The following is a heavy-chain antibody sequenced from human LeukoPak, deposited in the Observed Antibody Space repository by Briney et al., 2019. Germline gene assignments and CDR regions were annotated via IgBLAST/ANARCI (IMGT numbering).Heavy chain of an antibody. CDR3: ARDEGKLTGENYFDY. CDR2: IFHSGNT. CDR1: GVPINSYY. J-gene: IGHJ4*02. Sequence: SETLSLTCNVSGVPINSYYWSWIRQPPGKGLEWIGYIFHSGNTNYNPSLKSRVTISVDTSKNQFSLKLSSVTAADTAVYYCARDEGKLTGENYFDYWGQGTLVTVSS. V-gene: IGHV4-59*01. D-gene: IGHD7-27*01.